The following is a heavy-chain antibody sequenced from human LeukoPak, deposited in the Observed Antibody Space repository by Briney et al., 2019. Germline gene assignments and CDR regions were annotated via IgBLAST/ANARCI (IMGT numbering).Heavy chain of an antibody. CDR2: IYYSGST. CDR3: ARGGGWSPYYFDY. V-gene: IGHV4-59*01. CDR1: GGSISSYY. J-gene: IGHJ4*02. D-gene: IGHD6-19*01. Sequence: PSETLFLTCTVSGGSISSYYWSWIRQPPGKGLEWIAYIYYSGSTIYNPSLQSRVTISVDTSKNEFSVKLSSVTAADTAVYYCARGGGWSPYYFDYWGQGNLVTVSS.